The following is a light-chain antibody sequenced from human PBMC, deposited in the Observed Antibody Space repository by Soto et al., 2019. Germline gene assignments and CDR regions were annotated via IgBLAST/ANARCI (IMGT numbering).Light chain of an antibody. J-gene: IGLJ3*02. V-gene: IGLV1-47*02. Sequence: QSVLTQLPSASGTPGQRVTISCSGSSSNIGSNYVYWYQQLPGTAPKLLIYSNNQRPSGVPDRFSGSKSGTSASLAISGLRSEDEADYYCAAWDDSLSGRVFGGGTKLTVL. CDR2: SNN. CDR1: SSNIGSNY. CDR3: AAWDDSLSGRV.